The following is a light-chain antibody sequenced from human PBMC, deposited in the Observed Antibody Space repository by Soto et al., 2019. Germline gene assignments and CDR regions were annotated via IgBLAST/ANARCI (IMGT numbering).Light chain of an antibody. CDR3: QQFNDFPGT. Sequence: AIQLTQAPSSLSASVGDRVTISCRTSQDISSASAWYQQRPGKPPKLLLSDASSLESGVPSRFSGSGSGTGFTLTISSLQPEDFATYYCQQFNDFPGTFGQGTTLEIK. J-gene: IGKJ2*01. CDR1: QDISSA. CDR2: DAS. V-gene: IGKV1D-13*01.